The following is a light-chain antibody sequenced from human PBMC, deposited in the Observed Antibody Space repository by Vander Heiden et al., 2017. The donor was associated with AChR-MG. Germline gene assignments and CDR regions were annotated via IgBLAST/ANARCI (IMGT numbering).Light chain of an antibody. J-gene: IGKJ4*01. V-gene: IGKV1-39*01. CDR1: QSINTY. CDR3: QQSHSTPVT. Sequence: DIQMTQSPSSLSASVGDRVTITCRASQSINTYLNWYHQKPGKAPKLLIYAASSLQSGVPSRFSGSGSGTDFTLTISSLQPEDFATYYCQQSHSTPVTFGGGTKVEIK. CDR2: AAS.